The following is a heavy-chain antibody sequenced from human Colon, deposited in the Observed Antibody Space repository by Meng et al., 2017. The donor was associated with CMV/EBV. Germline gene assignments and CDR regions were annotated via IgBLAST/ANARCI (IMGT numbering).Heavy chain of an antibody. V-gene: IGHV3-33*01. CDR1: GFTIHRHG. Sequence: GGSLRLSCTLSGFTIHRHGMHWVRQAPGKGLEWVATISSDGSQKHFADSVKGRFTISRDNSKNTQFLEMNSLRDEDTAVYYCARAYYDSSGCHDYWGQGTLVTVSS. CDR3: ARAYYDSSGCHDY. J-gene: IGHJ4*02. D-gene: IGHD3-22*01. CDR2: ISSDGSQK.